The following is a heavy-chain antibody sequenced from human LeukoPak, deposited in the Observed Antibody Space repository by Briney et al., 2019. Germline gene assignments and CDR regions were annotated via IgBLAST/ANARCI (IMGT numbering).Heavy chain of an antibody. CDR3: ASTRLRRYFDL. V-gene: IGHV4-61*08. CDR2: IYYSGST. J-gene: IGHJ2*01. CDR1: GGSIRSGDYY. D-gene: IGHD2-8*01. Sequence: SQTLSLTCTVSGGSIRSGDYYWSWIRQPPGKGLEWIGYIYYSGSTNYNPSLKSRVTISVDTSKNQFSLKLSSVTAADTAVYYCASTRLRRYFDLWGRGTLVTVSS.